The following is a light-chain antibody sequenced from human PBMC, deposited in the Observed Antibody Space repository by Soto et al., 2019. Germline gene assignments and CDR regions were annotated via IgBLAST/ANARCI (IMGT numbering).Light chain of an antibody. CDR1: SSDIGDYNY. CDR2: EVS. Sequence: QSALTQAASVSGSPGQSITISCTGTSSDIGDYNYVSWYQQHPGKVPKLIIFEVSTRPSGVSNRFSGSKSGNTASLTISGLQADDEADYYCSSFSTSTTLYVFGTGTKLTVL. V-gene: IGLV2-14*01. CDR3: SSFSTSTTLYV. J-gene: IGLJ1*01.